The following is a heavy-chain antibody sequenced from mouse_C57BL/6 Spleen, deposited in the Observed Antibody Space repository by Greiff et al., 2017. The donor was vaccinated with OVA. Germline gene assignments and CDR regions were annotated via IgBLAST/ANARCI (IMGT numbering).Heavy chain of an antibody. J-gene: IGHJ2*01. CDR1: GYPFTSYW. CDR2: IHPNSGST. CDR3: ASNYDGGDYFDY. Sequence: VQLQQPGAELVKPGASVKLSCKASGYPFTSYWMHWVKQRPGQGLEWIGMIHPNSGSTNYNEKFKSKATLTVDKSSSTAYMQLSSLTSEDSAVYYCASNYDGGDYFDYWGQGTTLTVSS. V-gene: IGHV1-64*01. D-gene: IGHD2-3*01.